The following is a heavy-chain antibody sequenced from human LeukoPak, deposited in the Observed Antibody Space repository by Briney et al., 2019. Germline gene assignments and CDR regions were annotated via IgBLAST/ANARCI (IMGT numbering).Heavy chain of an antibody. CDR3: AREGLGPPRWDIVVVVAAQGAFDI. Sequence: ASVKVSCKASGYTFTSYGISWVRQAPGQGLEWMGWISAYNGNTNYAQKLQGRVTMTTDTSTSTAYMEPRSLRSDDTAVYYCAREGLGPPRWDIVVVVAAQGAFDIWGQGTMVTVSS. CDR1: GYTFTSYG. D-gene: IGHD2-15*01. CDR2: ISAYNGNT. J-gene: IGHJ3*02. V-gene: IGHV1-18*01.